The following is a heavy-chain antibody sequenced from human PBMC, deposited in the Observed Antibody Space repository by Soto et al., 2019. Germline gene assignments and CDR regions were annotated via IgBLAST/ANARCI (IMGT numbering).Heavy chain of an antibody. J-gene: IGHJ5*02. CDR3: TRDASRDSSARGWFDP. CDR2: ISSNSAYI. CDR1: VFTFRSFT. D-gene: IGHD6-13*01. V-gene: IGHV3-21*01. Sequence: GWSPRLSCAASVFTFRSFTMNWVRQAPGKGLERVSTISSNSAYIYYTDALRGRFTISRDNAKNSLHLQMNSLRAEDTAVYYCTRDASRDSSARGWFDPWGPGTRVTVSS.